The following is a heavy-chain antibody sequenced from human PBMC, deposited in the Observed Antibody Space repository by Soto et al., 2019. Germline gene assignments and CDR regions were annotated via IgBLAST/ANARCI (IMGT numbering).Heavy chain of an antibody. CDR3: ARERGAGSDLEY. CDR1: GYTFTSYD. J-gene: IGHJ4*02. CDR2: MNPNSGNT. Sequence: QVQLVQSGAEVKKPGASVKVSCKASGYTFTSYDINWVRQATGQGLEWMGWMNPNSGNTGYAQKFQGRVTMTRNTYISTAYRERSSLRSEHSAVYYGARERGAGSDLEYWGQGTLVTVSS. D-gene: IGHD1-26*01. V-gene: IGHV1-8*01.